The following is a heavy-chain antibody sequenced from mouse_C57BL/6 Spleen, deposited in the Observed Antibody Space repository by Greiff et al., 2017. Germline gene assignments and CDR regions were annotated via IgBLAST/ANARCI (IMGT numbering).Heavy chain of an antibody. J-gene: IGHJ2*01. D-gene: IGHD1-1*01. CDR3: ARDGDYGSSYRENYFDY. CDR2: ISDGGSYT. CDR1: GFTFSSYA. Sequence: DVMLVESGGGLVKPGGSLKLSCAASGFTFSSYAMSWVRQTPEKRLEWVATISDGGSYTYYPDNVKGRFTISRDNAKNNLYLQMSHLKSEDTAMYYCARDGDYGSSYRENYFDYWGQGTTLTVSS. V-gene: IGHV5-4*01.